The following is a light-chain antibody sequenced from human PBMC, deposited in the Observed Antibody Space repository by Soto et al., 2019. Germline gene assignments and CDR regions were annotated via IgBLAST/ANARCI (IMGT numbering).Light chain of an antibody. V-gene: IGKV1-39*01. CDR2: TAS. Sequence: DTQMTQSPSSLSASVGDRVTITCRASQDIRNYLNWYHQEPGKAPNLLIYTASSLQSGVPSRFSGSGSGTDFTLTITSLQPEDLGAFYCQQSFSTPLTFGGGTKV. CDR3: QQSFSTPLT. J-gene: IGKJ4*01. CDR1: QDIRNY.